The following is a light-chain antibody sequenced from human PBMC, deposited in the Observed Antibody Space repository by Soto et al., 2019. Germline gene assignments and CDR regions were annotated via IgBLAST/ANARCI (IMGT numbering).Light chain of an antibody. V-gene: IGKV3-20*01. Sequence: TQSPSSLSASVGDRVTITCRASQGISSYLAWYQQKPGQAPRLLIYGASSRATGIPDRFSGSGSGTDFTLTISRLEPEDFAVYYCQQYGSSPRITFGQGTRLEIK. CDR2: GAS. CDR3: QQYGSSPRIT. CDR1: QGISSY. J-gene: IGKJ5*01.